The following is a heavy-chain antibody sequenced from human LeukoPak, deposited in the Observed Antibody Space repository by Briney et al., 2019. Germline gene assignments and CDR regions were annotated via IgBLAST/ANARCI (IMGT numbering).Heavy chain of an antibody. Sequence: ASVKVSCKASGYTFTGYYMHWVRQAPGQGLEWMRRINPNSGGTNYAQKFQGRVTMTRDTSISTAYMELSRLRSDDTAVYYCARDSHSGWYEGFDYWGQGTLVTVSS. CDR3: ARDSHSGWYEGFDY. CDR1: GYTFTGYY. V-gene: IGHV1-2*06. CDR2: INPNSGGT. J-gene: IGHJ4*02. D-gene: IGHD6-19*01.